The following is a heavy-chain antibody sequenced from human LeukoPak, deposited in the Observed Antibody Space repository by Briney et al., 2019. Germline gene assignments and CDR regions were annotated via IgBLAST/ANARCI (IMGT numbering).Heavy chain of an antibody. CDR1: GDSVSRNIAA. CDR2: TYSRSKWYN. D-gene: IGHD6-13*01. J-gene: IGHJ6*02. V-gene: IGHV6-1*01. Sequence: SQPLSLTCAIFGDSVSRNIAAWNWIRQSPSRGLEWLGRTYSRSKWYNDYAVSVKSRITINPDTSKNQFSLQLNSVTPEDTAVYYCARDEALIAAAGVYYGMDVWGQGTTVTVSS. CDR3: ARDEALIAAAGVYYGMDV.